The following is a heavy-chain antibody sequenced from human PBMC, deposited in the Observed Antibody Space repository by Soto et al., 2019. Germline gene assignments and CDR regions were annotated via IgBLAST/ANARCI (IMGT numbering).Heavy chain of an antibody. Sequence: PSETLSLTCTVPGGSISSGDYYWSWIRQPPGKGLEWIGYIYYSGSTYYNPSLKSRVTISVDTSKNQFSLKLSSVTAADTAVYYCARDVGTIFGAFDYWGQGTLVTVSS. CDR1: GGSISSGDYY. V-gene: IGHV4-30-4*01. CDR3: ARDVGTIFGAFDY. D-gene: IGHD3-3*01. J-gene: IGHJ4*02. CDR2: IYYSGST.